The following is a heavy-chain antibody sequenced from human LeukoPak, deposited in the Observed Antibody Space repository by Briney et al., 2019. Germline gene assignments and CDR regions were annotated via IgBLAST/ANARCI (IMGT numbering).Heavy chain of an antibody. CDR1: GFTFSSYA. CDR2: ITASGGNT. CDR3: ARDDYIIDY. Sequence: GGSLRLSCAASGFTFSSYAMGWVRQAPGKGLEWVSAITASGGNTYYADSVKGRFTISRDNSKNTLYLQMNSLRAEDTAVYYCARDDYIIDYWGQGTLVTVSS. V-gene: IGHV3-23*01. D-gene: IGHD4-11*01. J-gene: IGHJ4*02.